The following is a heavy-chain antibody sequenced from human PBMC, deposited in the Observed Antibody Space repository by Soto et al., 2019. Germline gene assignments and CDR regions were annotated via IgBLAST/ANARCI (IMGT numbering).Heavy chain of an antibody. J-gene: IGHJ6*02. V-gene: IGHV2-70*11. CDR2: IDWDDDK. D-gene: IGHD6-13*01. CDR3: ARIRRDGIAAAGTPYGMDV. CDR1: GFSLSTSGMC. Sequence: SGPTLVNPTQTLTLTCTFSGFSLSTSGMCVSWIRQPPGKALEWLARIDWDDDKYYSTSLKTRPTISKDTSKNQVVLTMTNMDPVDTATYYCARIRRDGIAAAGTPYGMDVWGQGTTVTVSS.